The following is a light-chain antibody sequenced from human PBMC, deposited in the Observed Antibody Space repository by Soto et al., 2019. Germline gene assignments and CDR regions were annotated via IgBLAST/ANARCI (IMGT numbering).Light chain of an antibody. CDR3: QQSGTSPPVA. Sequence: EIVLTQSPGTLSLSPGERATLSCRASQSVGSRFLAWYQQKPGQAPRLLIYGASNRATGIPDRFSGSGSGTDFTLTISRLEPEDFAVYYCQQSGTSPPVAFGGGTKVDIX. CDR1: QSVGSRF. CDR2: GAS. V-gene: IGKV3-20*01. J-gene: IGKJ4*01.